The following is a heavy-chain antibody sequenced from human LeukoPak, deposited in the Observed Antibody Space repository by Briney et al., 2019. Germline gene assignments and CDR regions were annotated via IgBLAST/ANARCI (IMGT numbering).Heavy chain of an antibody. J-gene: IGHJ4*02. D-gene: IGHD5-18*01. CDR1: GFTFGDYA. CDR3: ARVDTAMDLDY. Sequence: GGSLRLSCTASGFTFGDYAMSWVRQAPGKGLDWVSVIYSGGTTYYADSVKGRFTISRDNSKNTLYLQMNSLRAEDTAVYYCARVDTAMDLDYWGQGTLVTVSS. CDR2: IYSGGTT. V-gene: IGHV3-66*01.